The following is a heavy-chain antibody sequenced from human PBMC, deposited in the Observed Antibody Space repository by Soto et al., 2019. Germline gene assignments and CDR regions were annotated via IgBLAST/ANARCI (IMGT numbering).Heavy chain of an antibody. CDR1: GFTFSSYA. CDR2: ISGSGGST. Sequence: GGSLRLSCAASGFTFSSYAMSWVRQAPGKGLEWVSVISGSGGSTHYADSVKGRFTISRDNSKNTLYLQMNSLRAEDTAVYFCAKGTGDYVWGSYPRGFDPWGQGTLVTVSS. D-gene: IGHD3-16*02. J-gene: IGHJ5*02. V-gene: IGHV3-23*01. CDR3: AKGTGDYVWGSYPRGFDP.